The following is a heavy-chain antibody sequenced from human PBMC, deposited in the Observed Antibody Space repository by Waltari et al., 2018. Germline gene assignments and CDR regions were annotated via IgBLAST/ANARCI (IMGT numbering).Heavy chain of an antibody. D-gene: IGHD6-19*01. V-gene: IGHV3-23*01. J-gene: IGHJ4*02. Sequence: EVQLLESGGDLEQPGGSLRISCVGSGFNFSNYAMNWVRQAPGKGLGWVSTISGTGDYTYYADSVKGRFTISRDNSKNTVFLHMNNLRVEDTAIYFCAKDQAEWLVLDGYFDSWGQGTPVTVSS. CDR3: AKDQAEWLVLDGYFDS. CDR2: ISGTGDYT. CDR1: GFNFSNYA.